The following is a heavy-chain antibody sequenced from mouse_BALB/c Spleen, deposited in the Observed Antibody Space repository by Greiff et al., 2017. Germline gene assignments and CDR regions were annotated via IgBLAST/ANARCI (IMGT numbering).Heavy chain of an antibody. CDR1: GFTFSSFG. D-gene: IGHD2-4*01. Sequence: EVMLVESGGGLVQPGGSRKLSCAASGFTFSSFGMHWVRQAPEKGLEWVAYISSGSSTIYYADTVKGRFTISRDNPKNTLFLQMTSLRSEDTAVYYCASYDCDDYCAMDYWGQGTSVTVSS. CDR2: ISSGSSTI. V-gene: IGHV5-17*02. J-gene: IGHJ4*01. CDR3: ASYDCDDYCAMDY.